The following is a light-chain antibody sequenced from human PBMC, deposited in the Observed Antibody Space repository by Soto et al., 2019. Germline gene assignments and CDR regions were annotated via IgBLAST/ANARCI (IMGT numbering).Light chain of an antibody. V-gene: IGKV3-11*01. Sequence: EIVLTQSPATLSLSPGERGTLSCRASESVTDYLAWYQQKPGQAPRLLVYDVSYRAAGIPTRFSGGGSGTDFTLTISNVEPEDFAVYYCQQRSDWPWTFXQGTKVDIK. CDR1: ESVTDY. CDR2: DVS. CDR3: QQRSDWPWT. J-gene: IGKJ1*01.